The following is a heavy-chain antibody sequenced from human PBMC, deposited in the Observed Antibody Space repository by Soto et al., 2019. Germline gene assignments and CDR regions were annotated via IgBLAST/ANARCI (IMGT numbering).Heavy chain of an antibody. CDR2: ISAYNGNT. CDR1: GYTFPSFG. V-gene: IGHV1-18*01. Sequence: APVKVSCKASGYTFPSFGISWVRQAPGQGLEWMGWISAYNGNTNYAQKLQGRVTMTTDTSTSTAYMELRSLRSDDTAVYYCARGVVVAAAYNWFDPWGQGTLVTVSS. J-gene: IGHJ5*02. CDR3: ARGVVVAAAYNWFDP. D-gene: IGHD2-15*01.